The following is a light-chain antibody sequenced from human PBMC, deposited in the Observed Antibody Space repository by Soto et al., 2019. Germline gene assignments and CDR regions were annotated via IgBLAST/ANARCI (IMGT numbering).Light chain of an antibody. CDR3: QQYNSYLWT. Sequence: DIQMTQSPSTLSASVGDRVTITCRASQSISNWLALYQQKPGKAPKLLIYKASSLESGVPSRFSGSGSGTEFTLTISSLQPDDFATYDCQQYNSYLWTFGQGTKVEIK. J-gene: IGKJ1*01. CDR1: QSISNW. V-gene: IGKV1-5*03. CDR2: KAS.